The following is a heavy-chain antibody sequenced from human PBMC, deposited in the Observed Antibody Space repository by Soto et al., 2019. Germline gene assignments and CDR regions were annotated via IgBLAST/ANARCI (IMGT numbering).Heavy chain of an antibody. CDR1: GGSLSSYY. CDR2: VYFSGNT. Sequence: SETLSLTCTVSGGSLSSYYWTWIRQSPGKGLEWIGYVYFSGNTNYNPSLKSRVTISIDTSKNQFSLKLSSVTAADTAVYYCARDTSSGWYARPHAFDIWGQGTMVTVSS. D-gene: IGHD6-19*01. CDR3: ARDTSSGWYARPHAFDI. V-gene: IGHV4-59*12. J-gene: IGHJ3*02.